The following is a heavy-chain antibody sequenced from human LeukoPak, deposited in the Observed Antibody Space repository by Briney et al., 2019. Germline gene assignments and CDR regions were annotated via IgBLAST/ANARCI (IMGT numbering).Heavy chain of an antibody. CDR2: ISYDGSNK. CDR3: ARDGYNLFDY. Sequence: PGGSLRLSCAASGFAFYDYYMTWIRQAPGKGLEWVAVISYDGSNKYYADSVKGRFTISRDNSKNTLYLQMNSLRAEDTAVYYCARDGYNLFDYWGQGTLVTVSS. V-gene: IGHV3-30-3*01. CDR1: GFAFYDYY. D-gene: IGHD5-12*01. J-gene: IGHJ4*02.